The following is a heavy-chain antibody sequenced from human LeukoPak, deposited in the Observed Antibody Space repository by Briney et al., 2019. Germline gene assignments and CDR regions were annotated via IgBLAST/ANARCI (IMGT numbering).Heavy chain of an antibody. CDR2: ISDTGGST. D-gene: IGHD1-26*01. CDR1: GFTFTTYA. CDR3: ARALVGEHDAFDI. V-gene: IGHV3-23*01. Sequence: GGSLRLSCAASGFTFTTYATNWVRQAPGKGLEWVSAISDTGGSTYYAGSVKGRFTISRDNAKNSLYLQMNSLRAEDTAVYYCARALVGEHDAFDIWGQGTMVTVSS. J-gene: IGHJ3*02.